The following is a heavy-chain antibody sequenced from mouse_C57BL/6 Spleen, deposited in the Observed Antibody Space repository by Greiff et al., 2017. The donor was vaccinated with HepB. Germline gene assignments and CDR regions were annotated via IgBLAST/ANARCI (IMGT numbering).Heavy chain of an antibody. D-gene: IGHD2-4*01. CDR3: ARGGLRPYYFDY. V-gene: IGHV1-82*01. Sequence: QVQLQQSGPELVKPGASVKISCKASGYAFRSSWMNWVKQRPGKGLEWIGRIYPGDGDTNYNGKFKGKATLTADKSASTAYMQLSSLTSEDSAVYFCARGGLRPYYFDYWGQGTTLTVSS. CDR2: IYPGDGDT. J-gene: IGHJ2*01. CDR1: GYAFRSSW.